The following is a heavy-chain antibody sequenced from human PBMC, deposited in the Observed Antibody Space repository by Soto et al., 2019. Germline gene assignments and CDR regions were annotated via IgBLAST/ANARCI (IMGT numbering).Heavy chain of an antibody. D-gene: IGHD2-2*02. CDR3: ARRYCSSTSCYIEGYNWFDP. V-gene: IGHV1-69*13. Sequence: ASVKVSCKASGGTFSSYAISWVRQAPGQGLEWMGGIIPIFGTANYAQKFRGRVTITADESTSTAYMELSSLRSEDTAVYYCARRYCSSTSCYIEGYNWFDPWGQGTLVTVSS. J-gene: IGHJ5*02. CDR2: IIPIFGTA. CDR1: GGTFSSYA.